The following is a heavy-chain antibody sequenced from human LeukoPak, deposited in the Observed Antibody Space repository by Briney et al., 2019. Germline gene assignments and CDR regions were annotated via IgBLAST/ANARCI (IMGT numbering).Heavy chain of an antibody. CDR3: ARSNGGEYYYGSGSIHYFDY. CDR1: GGSFSGYY. CDR2: IKHSGST. J-gene: IGHJ4*02. Sequence: SETLSLTCAVYGGSFSGYYWSWIRQPPGKGLEWIGEIKHSGSTNYNPSLKSRVTISVDTSKNQFSLKLSSVTAADTAVYYCARSNGGEYYYGSGSIHYFDYWGQGTLVTVSS. D-gene: IGHD3-10*01. V-gene: IGHV4-34*01.